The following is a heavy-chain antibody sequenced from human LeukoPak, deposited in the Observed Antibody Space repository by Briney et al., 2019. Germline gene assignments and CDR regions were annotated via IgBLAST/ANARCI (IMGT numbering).Heavy chain of an antibody. CDR3: ARDVYYDILTGSVGMDV. CDR1: GFTFSSYS. Sequence: GGSLRLSCAASGFTFSSYSMNWVRQAPGKGLEWVSSISSSSSYIYYADSVKGRFTISRDNAKNSLYLQMNSLRAEDTAVYYCARDVYYDILTGSVGMDVWGKGTTATVSS. CDR2: ISSSSSYI. D-gene: IGHD3-9*01. V-gene: IGHV3-21*01. J-gene: IGHJ6*04.